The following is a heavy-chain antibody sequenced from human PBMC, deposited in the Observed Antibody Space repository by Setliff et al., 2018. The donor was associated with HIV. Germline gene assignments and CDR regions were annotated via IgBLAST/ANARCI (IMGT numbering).Heavy chain of an antibody. D-gene: IGHD3-10*01. CDR1: GGSLSGYY. CDR2: IDHSGST. V-gene: IGHV4-34*01. CDR3: ARVEAPRGWEFRGPIGY. Sequence: SETLSLTCAVYGGSLSGYYWSWIRQPPGRGLEWIGEIDHSGSTNYKPSLKSRVTISVDTSKKQFSLNLNSVTAADTAVYYCARVEAPRGWEFRGPIGYWGRGTLVTVSS. J-gene: IGHJ4*02.